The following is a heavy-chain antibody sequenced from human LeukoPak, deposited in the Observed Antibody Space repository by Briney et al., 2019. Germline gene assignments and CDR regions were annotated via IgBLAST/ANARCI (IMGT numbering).Heavy chain of an antibody. D-gene: IGHD3-10*01. CDR1: GEFFGGSY. CDR2: INHSGNT. V-gene: IGHV4-34*01. Sequence: SETLSLTCTVHGEFFGGSYWNWIRQSPGKGLEWIGEINHSGNTNYNPSLKSRVTISVDTSQKQFSLRLSSVTAADTAVYYCARHLKNYYGSGSYLYWGQGTLVTVSS. CDR3: ARHLKNYYGSGSYLY. J-gene: IGHJ4*02.